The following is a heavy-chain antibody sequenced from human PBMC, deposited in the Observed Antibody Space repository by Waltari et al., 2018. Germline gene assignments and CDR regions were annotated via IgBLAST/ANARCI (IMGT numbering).Heavy chain of an antibody. Sequence: QLQLQESGPGLVKPSETLSLTCTVSGGSISSSSYYWGWIRQPPGKGLEWIGSIYYSGSTYDNPSLKSRVTISVDTSKNQFSLKLSSVTAADTAVYYCARLARNVFYVDYWGQGTLVTVSS. CDR2: IYYSGST. J-gene: IGHJ4*02. V-gene: IGHV4-39*07. CDR3: ARLARNVFYVDY. D-gene: IGHD3-16*01. CDR1: GGSISSSSYY.